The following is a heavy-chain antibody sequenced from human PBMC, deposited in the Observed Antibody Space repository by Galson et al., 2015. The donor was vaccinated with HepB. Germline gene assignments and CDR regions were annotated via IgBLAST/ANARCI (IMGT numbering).Heavy chain of an antibody. D-gene: IGHD5-12*01. J-gene: IGHJ6*02. V-gene: IGHV3-13*01. CDR1: GFTFTNHD. CDR3: ARESMGYTGYEGGLDV. Sequence: SLRLSCAASGFTFTNHDMHWVRQVPGKGLEWVSSIGTAGDTFYAGSVKGRFTISGENAKKSFYLQMNSLRAEDTAVYFCARESMGYTGYEGGLDVWGQGTTVTVSS. CDR2: IGTAGDT.